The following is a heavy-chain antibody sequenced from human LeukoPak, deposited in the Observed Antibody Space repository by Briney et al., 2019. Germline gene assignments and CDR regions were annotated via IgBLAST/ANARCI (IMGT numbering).Heavy chain of an antibody. CDR3: AREEGFRVGFDY. D-gene: IGHD3-3*01. V-gene: IGHV3-21*01. CDR2: ISSSSSYI. J-gene: IGHJ4*02. Sequence: PGGSLRLSCAASGFTFSSYSMNWVRQAPGKGLEWVSSISSSSSYIYYADSVKGRFTISRDNAKNSLYLQMNSLRAEDTAVYYCAREEGFRVGFDYWGQGTLVTVSS. CDR1: GFTFSSYS.